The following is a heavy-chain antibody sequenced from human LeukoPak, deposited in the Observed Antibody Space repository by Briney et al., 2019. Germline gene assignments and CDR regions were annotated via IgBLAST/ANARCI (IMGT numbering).Heavy chain of an antibody. J-gene: IGHJ6*03. V-gene: IGHV1-18*01. D-gene: IGHD3-9*01. CDR3: ARVQSDTPTYYDILTGYYLGYYYYYMDV. CDR1: GYTFTSYG. Sequence: ASVKVSCKASGYTFTSYGISWVRQAPGQGLEWMGWISAYNGNTNYAQKLQGRVTMTTDTSTSTAYMELRSLRSDDTAVYYCARVQSDTPTYYDILTGYYLGYYYYYMDVWGKGTTVTVSS. CDR2: ISAYNGNT.